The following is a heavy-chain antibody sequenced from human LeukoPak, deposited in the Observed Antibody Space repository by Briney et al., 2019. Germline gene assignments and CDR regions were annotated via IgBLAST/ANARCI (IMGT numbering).Heavy chain of an antibody. J-gene: IGHJ6*03. D-gene: IGHD1-26*01. CDR1: GYSFTSYW. Sequence: RGESLKISCKGSGYSFTSYWIVWVRQMPGKGLEWMGIIYPGDSDTRYSPSFQGQVTISADKSISTAYLQWSSLKASDTAMYYCARHRARYSGSSYYYYYMDVWGKGTTVTVSS. CDR2: IYPGDSDT. CDR3: ARHRARYSGSSYYYYYMDV. V-gene: IGHV5-51*01.